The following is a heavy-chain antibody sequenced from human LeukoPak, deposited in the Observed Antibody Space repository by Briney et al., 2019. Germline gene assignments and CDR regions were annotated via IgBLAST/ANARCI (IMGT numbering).Heavy chain of an antibody. Sequence: ASVKVSCKASGGTFSSYAISWVRQAPGQGLEWMGWISAYNGNTNYAQKLQGRVTMTTDTSTSTAYMELRSLRSDDTAVYYCARPLAHYSNYVALDYWGQGTLVTVSS. D-gene: IGHD4-11*01. V-gene: IGHV1-18*01. J-gene: IGHJ4*02. CDR2: ISAYNGNT. CDR1: GGTFSSYA. CDR3: ARPLAHYSNYVALDY.